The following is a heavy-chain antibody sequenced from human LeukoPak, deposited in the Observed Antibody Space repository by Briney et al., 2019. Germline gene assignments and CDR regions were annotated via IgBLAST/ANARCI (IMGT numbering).Heavy chain of an antibody. CDR3: TRDHDYGIDY. CDR1: GFTFSSYA. V-gene: IGHV3-49*03. Sequence: GGSLRLSCAASGFTFSSYAMSWFRQAPGKGLEWVGFIRSKAYGGTTEYAASVKGRFTISRDDSKSIAYLQMNSLKTEDTAVYYCTRDHDYGIDYWGQGTLVTVSS. CDR2: IRSKAYGGTT. D-gene: IGHD4-17*01. J-gene: IGHJ4*02.